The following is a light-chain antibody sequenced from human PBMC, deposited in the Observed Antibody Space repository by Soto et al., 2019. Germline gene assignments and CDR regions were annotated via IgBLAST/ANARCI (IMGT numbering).Light chain of an antibody. J-gene: IGKJ3*01. CDR1: QSFRTY. V-gene: IGKV3D-15*01. Sequence: EIMLTQSPVALSLSPGERATLSCRASQSFRTYLAWYQVKPGQAPRLLIYDASRRASGVPARFSGSRSGTEFTLTINSLQSEDFAVYYCQQYNNWPITFGPGTKVDI. CDR2: DAS. CDR3: QQYNNWPIT.